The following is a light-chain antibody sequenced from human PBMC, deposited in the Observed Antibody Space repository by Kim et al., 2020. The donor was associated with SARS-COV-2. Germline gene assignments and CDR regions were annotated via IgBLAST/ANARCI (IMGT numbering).Light chain of an antibody. CDR1: QGISNH. J-gene: IGKJ1*01. CDR2: GAS. Sequence: ASVGAKVTTPCRASQGISNHLAWYQQNPGKAPKLLIYGASTLQSGVPSRFSGSGSGTEFTLTISSLQPEDFATYSCQQFTIYPRTFGQGTKVDIK. V-gene: IGKV1-9*01. CDR3: QQFTIYPRT.